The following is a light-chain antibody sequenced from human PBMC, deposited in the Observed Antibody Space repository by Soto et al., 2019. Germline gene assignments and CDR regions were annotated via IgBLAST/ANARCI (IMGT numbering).Light chain of an antibody. V-gene: IGKV1-5*01. CDR1: QSISIW. J-gene: IGKJ1*01. CDR3: QQYNSYRT. Sequence: DIQMTQSPSTLSASVGDRVTITWRARQSISIWLAWYQQKPGKAPQLLIYDASMLESGVPSRFSGSGSGTEFTLTISSLQPDDFATYYCQQYNSYRTFGQGTKVDI. CDR2: DAS.